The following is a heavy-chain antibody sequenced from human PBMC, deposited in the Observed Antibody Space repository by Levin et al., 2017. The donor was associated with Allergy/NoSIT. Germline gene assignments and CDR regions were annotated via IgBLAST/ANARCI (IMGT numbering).Heavy chain of an antibody. CDR3: ARGGHLGSIGVYGMDV. CDR2: IYSGGST. J-gene: IGHJ6*02. CDR1: GFTVSGTY. D-gene: IGHD3-10*01. Sequence: PGGSLRLSCAASGFTVSGTYMTWVRQAPGKGLECVSVIYSGGSTYYADSVMGRFTISRDNSNNTLYLQMKNLRGDDTAGYYCARGGHLGSIGVYGMDVWGQGTTVTVSS. V-gene: IGHV3-53*01.